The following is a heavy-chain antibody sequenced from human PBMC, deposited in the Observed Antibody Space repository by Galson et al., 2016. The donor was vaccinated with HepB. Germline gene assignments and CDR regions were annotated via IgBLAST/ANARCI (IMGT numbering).Heavy chain of an antibody. Sequence: ASGFTFSRYWMSWVRQAPGKGLEWVANINEDGSLRIYVDSVRGRFTISRDNAKTSLYLRMDSLRAEDTALYYCGRNFYGSTSPDYWGQGILVTVSS. CDR2: INEDGSLR. CDR3: GRNFYGSTSPDY. J-gene: IGHJ4*02. V-gene: IGHV3-7*03. CDR1: GFTFSRYW. D-gene: IGHD2/OR15-2a*01.